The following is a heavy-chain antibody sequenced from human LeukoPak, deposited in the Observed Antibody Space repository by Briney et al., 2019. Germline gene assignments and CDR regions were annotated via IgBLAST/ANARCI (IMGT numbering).Heavy chain of an antibody. V-gene: IGHV1-2*04. Sequence: ASVNVSCTASGYTFTGYYMHWVRQAPGQGLEWMGWINPNSGGTNYAQKFQGWVTMTRDTSISTAYMELSRLRSDDTAVYYCARERLTTVTKNWFDPWGQGTLVTVSS. CDR3: ARERLTTVTKNWFDP. CDR1: GYTFTGYY. J-gene: IGHJ5*02. D-gene: IGHD4-17*01. CDR2: INPNSGGT.